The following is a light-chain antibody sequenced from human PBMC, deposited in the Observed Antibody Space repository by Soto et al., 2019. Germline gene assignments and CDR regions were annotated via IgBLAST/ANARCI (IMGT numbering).Light chain of an antibody. Sequence: EIMLTQSPGTLSLSPGERATLSCRASQSVFSNYLAWYQQKPGQAPRLLIYAASGRASGIPDRFSGSGSGTDFILTISRLEPEDFAVYYCQQYGSSPQTFGQGTRVDIK. CDR2: AAS. CDR3: QQYGSSPQT. J-gene: IGKJ1*01. V-gene: IGKV3-20*01. CDR1: QSVFSNY.